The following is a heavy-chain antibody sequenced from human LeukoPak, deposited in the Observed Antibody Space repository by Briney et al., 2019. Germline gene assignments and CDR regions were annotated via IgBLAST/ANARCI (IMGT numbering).Heavy chain of an antibody. CDR1: GGSISSGGYS. CDR2: IYHSGST. Sequence: SETLSLTCAVSGGSISSGGYSWSWIRQPPGKGLEWIGYIYHSGSTYYNPSLKSRVTISVDRSKNQFSLKLSSVTAADTAVYYCARAPLDSSGMDVWGQGTTVTVSS. J-gene: IGHJ6*02. V-gene: IGHV4-30-2*01. CDR3: ARAPLDSSGMDV. D-gene: IGHD3-22*01.